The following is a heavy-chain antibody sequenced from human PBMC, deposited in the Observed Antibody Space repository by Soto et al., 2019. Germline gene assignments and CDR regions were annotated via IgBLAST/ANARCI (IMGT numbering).Heavy chain of an antibody. Sequence: GASGQVSCKASGGTFLSYAIRLVRQAPVQGLEWMGGIIPIFGTANYAQKLQGRVTITADESTSTAYMELSSLRSEDMAVYYCAGQGSSRYYYYYGMDVWGQGTTVTVSS. CDR2: IIPIFGTA. CDR1: GGTFLSYA. D-gene: IGHD6-6*01. V-gene: IGHV1-69*13. J-gene: IGHJ6*02. CDR3: AGQGSSRYYYYYGMDV.